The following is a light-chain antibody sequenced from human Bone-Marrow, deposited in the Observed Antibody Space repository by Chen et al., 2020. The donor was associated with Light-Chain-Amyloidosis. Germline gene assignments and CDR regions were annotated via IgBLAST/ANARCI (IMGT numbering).Light chain of an antibody. CDR1: DLPTKY. J-gene: IGLJ2*01. V-gene: IGLV3-25*03. CDR3: RSADSGGTYEVI. Sequence: SYELTQPPSVSVSPGQTARITCSGDDLPTKYAYWYQQKPGQAPVLVMHSDTERPSGISEQFSGSSSGATATVTRSEVQAGDEADYHCRSADSGGTYEVIFGGGTRLTVL. CDR2: SDT.